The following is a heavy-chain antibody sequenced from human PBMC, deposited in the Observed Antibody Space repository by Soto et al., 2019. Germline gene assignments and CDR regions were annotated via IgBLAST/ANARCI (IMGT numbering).Heavy chain of an antibody. Sequence: EVQLVESGGGLVQPGGSLRLSCAASGFTFSSYDMHWVRQATGKGLEWVSGIGTVGDTYYPGSVKGRFTISRENAKNSLYLQMNSLRAGDTAVYYCARRGGYCSCGSCYTSAFDIWGQGTMVTVSS. D-gene: IGHD2-15*01. CDR3: ARRGGYCSCGSCYTSAFDI. CDR2: IGTVGDT. CDR1: GFTFSSYD. V-gene: IGHV3-13*04. J-gene: IGHJ3*02.